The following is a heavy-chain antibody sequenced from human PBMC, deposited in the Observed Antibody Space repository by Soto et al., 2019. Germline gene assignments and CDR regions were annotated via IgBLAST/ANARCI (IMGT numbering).Heavy chain of an antibody. D-gene: IGHD4-17*01. CDR3: ASARPVTFGYSFDY. CDR1: GFTFSSYA. V-gene: IGHV3-23*01. CDR2: ISGSGGST. Sequence: PGGSLGLSCAASGFTFSSYAMSWVRQAPGKGLEWVSAISGSGGSTYYADSVKGRFTISRDNSKNTLYLQMNSLRAEDTAVYYCASARPVTFGYSFDYWGQGTLVTVSS. J-gene: IGHJ4*02.